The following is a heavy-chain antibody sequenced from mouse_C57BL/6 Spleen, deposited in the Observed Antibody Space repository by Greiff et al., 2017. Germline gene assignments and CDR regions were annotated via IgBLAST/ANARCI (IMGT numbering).Heavy chain of an antibody. V-gene: IGHV1-61*01. CDR3: ARSIYSYVECYYGRDY. D-gene: IGHD2-12*01. CDR1: GYTFTSYW. Sequence: VQLQQPGAELVRPGSSVKLSCKASGYTFTSYWMAWVKQRPGQGLEWIGNIYPSDSETHYNQKFKDKATLTVDKSSSTAYMQLSSLTSEDSALYYCARSIYSYVECYYGRDYWGKGTSVTVSS. CDR2: IYPSDSET. J-gene: IGHJ4*01.